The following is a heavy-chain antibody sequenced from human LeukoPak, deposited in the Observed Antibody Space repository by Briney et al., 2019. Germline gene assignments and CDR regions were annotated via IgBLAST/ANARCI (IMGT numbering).Heavy chain of an antibody. D-gene: IGHD3-3*01. V-gene: IGHV3-23*01. J-gene: IGHJ4*02. Sequence: GGSLRLSCAASGFTFSSYAMSWVRKAPGKGMEWVSAISGSGGSTYYADSVKGRFTISRDNSKNTLYLQMNSLRAEDTAVYYCAKVTDGGVVIIMFDYWGQGTLVTVSS. CDR3: AKVTDGGVVIIMFDY. CDR1: GFTFSSYA. CDR2: ISGSGGST.